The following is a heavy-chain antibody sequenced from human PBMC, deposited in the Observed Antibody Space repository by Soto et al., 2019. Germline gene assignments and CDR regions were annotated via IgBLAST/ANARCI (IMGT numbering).Heavy chain of an antibody. CDR3: ARGYRQGIGVVVVHHDAFDI. J-gene: IGHJ3*02. V-gene: IGHV1-18*01. Sequence: QVQLVQSGAEVKKPGASVKVSCKASGYTFTSYGISWVRQAPGQGLEWMGWISAYNGNTNYAQKLQGRVTMNTDTATSTAYMELRSLRSDDTAVYYGARGYRQGIGVVVVHHDAFDIWRQGTMVTVSS. CDR1: GYTFTSYG. D-gene: IGHD2-15*01. CDR2: ISAYNGNT.